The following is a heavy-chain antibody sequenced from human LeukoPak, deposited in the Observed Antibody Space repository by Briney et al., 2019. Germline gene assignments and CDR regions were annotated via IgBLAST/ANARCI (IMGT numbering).Heavy chain of an antibody. CDR3: ANDIVVVPAAPTSHFDY. CDR2: IRYDGSNE. J-gene: IGHJ4*02. V-gene: IGHV3-30*02. CDR1: GFTFSSYG. D-gene: IGHD2-2*01. Sequence: GGSLRLSCAASGFTFSSYGMHWVRQAPGKGLEWVAFIRYDGSNEYYADSVKGRFTISRDNSKNTLYLQMNSLRAEDTAVYYCANDIVVVPAAPTSHFDYWGQGTLVTVSS.